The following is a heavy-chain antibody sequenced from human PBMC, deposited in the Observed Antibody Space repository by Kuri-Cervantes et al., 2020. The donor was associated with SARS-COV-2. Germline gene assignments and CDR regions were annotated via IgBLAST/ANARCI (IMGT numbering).Heavy chain of an antibody. CDR3: ARGSSSGWYRSKPRAFDI. CDR2: IYYSGST. J-gene: IGHJ3*02. Sequence: ESLKISCTVSGGTISSSSYYWGWIRQSPGKGREWIGSIYYSGSTYYNPSLKSRVTISVDTSKNQFSLKLSSVTAADTAVYYCARGSSSGWYRSKPRAFDIWGQGTMVTVSS. V-gene: IGHV4-39*01. CDR1: GGTISSSSYY. D-gene: IGHD6-19*01.